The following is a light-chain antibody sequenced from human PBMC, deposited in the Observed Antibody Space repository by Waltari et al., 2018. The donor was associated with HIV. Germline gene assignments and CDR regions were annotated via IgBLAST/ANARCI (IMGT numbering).Light chain of an antibody. V-gene: IGLV2-14*03. CDR1: SNDIFNYNY. J-gene: IGLJ2*01. CDR3: SSYTNNNTLI. Sequence: QSALTQPASVSGSPGQSITISCTGASNDIFNYNYVSWYQQHPAKAPKLIIYDVTSRPPGVSNRFSASKSGNTASLTISGLQADDEADYYCSSYTNNNTLIFGGGTKLTVL. CDR2: DVT.